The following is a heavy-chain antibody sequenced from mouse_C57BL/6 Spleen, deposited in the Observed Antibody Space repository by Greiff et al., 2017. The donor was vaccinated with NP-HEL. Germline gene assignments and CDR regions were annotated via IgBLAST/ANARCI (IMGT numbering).Heavy chain of an antibody. V-gene: IGHV1-26*01. CDR1: GYTFTDYY. Sequence: EVQLQQSGPELVKPGASVKISCKASGYTFTDYYMNWVKQSHGKSLEWIGDINPNNGGTSYNQKFKGKATLTVDKSSSTAYMELRSLTSEDSAVYYCAPYYYGSRASYWYFDVWGTGTTVTVSS. D-gene: IGHD1-1*01. CDR3: APYYYGSRASYWYFDV. J-gene: IGHJ1*03. CDR2: INPNNGGT.